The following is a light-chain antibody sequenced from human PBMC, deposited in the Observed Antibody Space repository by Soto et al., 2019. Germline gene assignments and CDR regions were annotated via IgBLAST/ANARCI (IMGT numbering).Light chain of an antibody. J-gene: IGLJ2*01. Sequence: QSALTQPASVSGSPGQSITISCTGTSSDVGSYNLVSWYQQHPGKAPKLMIYEGSKRPSGVSNRFSGSKSGNMASLTISGLQAEDEADYYCCSYAGSSILFGGGTKVTVL. CDR2: EGS. V-gene: IGLV2-23*01. CDR1: SSDVGSYNL. CDR3: CSYAGSSIL.